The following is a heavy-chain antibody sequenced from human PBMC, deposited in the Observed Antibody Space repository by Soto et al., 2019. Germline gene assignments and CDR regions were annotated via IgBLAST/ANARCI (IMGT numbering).Heavy chain of an antibody. CDR2: IWYDGSNK. V-gene: IGHV3-33*01. Sequence: GGSLRLSCAASGFTFSSYGMHWVRQAPGKGLEWVAVIWYDGSNKYYADSVKGRFTISRDNSKNTLYLQMNSLRAEDTALYYCASCSGGSCYYFDYWGQGTLVTVSS. D-gene: IGHD2-15*01. CDR1: GFTFSSYG. J-gene: IGHJ4*02. CDR3: ASCSGGSCYYFDY.